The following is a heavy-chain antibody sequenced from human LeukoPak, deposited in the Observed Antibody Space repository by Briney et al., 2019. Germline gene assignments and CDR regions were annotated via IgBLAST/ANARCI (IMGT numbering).Heavy chain of an antibody. D-gene: IGHD3-22*01. J-gene: IGHJ6*03. Sequence: GGTLRLSCAASGFTFSNYGLSWVRQAPGKGREWVSGITGSGGSTYYADSVKGRFTISRDNSKNTLYLQMNSLRAEDTAVYYCAKDQYYYDSSGYYPHYYYYYMDVWGKGTTVTVSS. CDR1: GFTFSNYG. V-gene: IGHV3-23*01. CDR3: AKDQYYYDSSGYYPHYYYYYMDV. CDR2: ITGSGGST.